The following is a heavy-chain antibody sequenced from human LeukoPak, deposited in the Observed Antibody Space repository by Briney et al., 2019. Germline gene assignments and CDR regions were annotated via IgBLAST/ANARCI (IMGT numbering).Heavy chain of an antibody. CDR2: INHSGST. Sequence: PSETLSLTCAVYGGSFSGYYWSWIRQPPGKGLEWIGEINHSGSTNYNPSLKSRVTISVDTSKNQFSLKLSSVTAADTAVYCCARSISITMVFGRYYFDYWGQGTLVTVSS. CDR3: ARSISITMVFGRYYFDY. CDR1: GGSFSGYY. J-gene: IGHJ4*02. D-gene: IGHD3-10*01. V-gene: IGHV4-34*01.